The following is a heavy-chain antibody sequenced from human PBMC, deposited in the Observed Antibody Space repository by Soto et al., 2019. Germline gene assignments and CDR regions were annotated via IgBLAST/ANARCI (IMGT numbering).Heavy chain of an antibody. CDR2: IVPSLDTT. CDR3: ARWPQPRYTADPYAVDV. V-gene: IGHV1-69*11. CDR1: GGTFSSSG. J-gene: IGHJ6*02. D-gene: IGHD3-16*02. Sequence: QVHLVQSGTEVKKPGSSVKVSCKASGGTFSSSGFSWVRQAPGQGLEWMGMIVPSLDTTNYAQKFQARVTITADEVTSTAYMELRSLRSEYTAVYYCARWPQPRYTADPYAVDVWGQGNRVIVSS.